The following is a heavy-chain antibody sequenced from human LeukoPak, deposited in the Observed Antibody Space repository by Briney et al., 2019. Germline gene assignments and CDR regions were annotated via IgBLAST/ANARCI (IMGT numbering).Heavy chain of an antibody. CDR2: ISYDGSNK. D-gene: IGHD6-13*01. CDR3: ARDYQIATPMNPYYYGMDV. J-gene: IGHJ6*02. CDR1: GFTFSSYA. Sequence: GGSLRLSCAASGFTFSSYAMHWVRQAPGKGLEWVAVISYDGSNKYYADSVKGRFTISRDNSKNTLYLQMNSLRAEDTAVYYCARDYQIATPMNPYYYGMDVWGQGTTVTVSS. V-gene: IGHV3-30*14.